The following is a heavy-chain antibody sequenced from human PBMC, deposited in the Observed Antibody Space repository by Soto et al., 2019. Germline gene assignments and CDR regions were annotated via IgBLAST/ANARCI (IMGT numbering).Heavy chain of an antibody. CDR2: ISSSGSTI. J-gene: IGHJ6*02. CDR3: ARDRVIGEDYGMDV. V-gene: IGHV3-48*03. Sequence: RLSCAASGFTFSSYEMNWVRQAPGKGLEWVSYISSSGSTIYYADSVKGRFTISRDNAKNSLYLQMNSLRAGDTAVYYCARDRVIGEDYGMDVWGQGTTVTVSS. CDR1: GFTFSSYE. D-gene: IGHD3-22*01.